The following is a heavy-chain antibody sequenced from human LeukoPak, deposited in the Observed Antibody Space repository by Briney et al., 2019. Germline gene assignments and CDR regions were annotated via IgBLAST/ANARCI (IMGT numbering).Heavy chain of an antibody. V-gene: IGHV4-59*01. J-gene: IGHJ6*02. Sequence: SETLSLTCSVSGGSISTYYWSWIRQPPGKGLEWIGYIYDSGSTNYNPSLKSRVTISVDTSKNQFSLRLSSVTAADTAVYYCARVGGSNFYYYGMDVWGQGATVTVSS. CDR2: IYDSGST. CDR3: ARVGGSNFYYYGMDV. CDR1: GGSISTYY. D-gene: IGHD1-26*01.